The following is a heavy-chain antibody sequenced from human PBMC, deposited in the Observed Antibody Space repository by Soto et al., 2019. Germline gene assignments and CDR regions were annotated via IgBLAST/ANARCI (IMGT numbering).Heavy chain of an antibody. Sequence: QVQLHQWGAGLLKPSETLSLTCAVFDESLSDYYYTWTRPPPGKGLEWIGEIHPSGSTHYNPSLTTRVTLSQDTSKKQFSLALLSVTAADTAVYYCSRWIDAYKGGRTWGQGTLVTVSS. CDR2: IHPSGST. CDR1: DESLSDYY. V-gene: IGHV4-34*01. D-gene: IGHD1-1*01. CDR3: SRWIDAYKGGRT. J-gene: IGHJ5*02.